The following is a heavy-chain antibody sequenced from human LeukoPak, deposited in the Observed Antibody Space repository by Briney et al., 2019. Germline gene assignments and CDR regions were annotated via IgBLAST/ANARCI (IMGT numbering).Heavy chain of an antibody. J-gene: IGHJ4*02. CDR2: MNPNSGNT. V-gene: IGHV1-8*01. CDR3: ARNWKGSRYSGYGNFDY. D-gene: IGHD5-12*01. CDR1: GYTFTSYD. Sequence: ASVKVSCKASGYTFTSYDINWVRQATGQGLEWMGWMNPNSGNTGYAQKFQGRVTMTRNTSISTAYVELSSLRSEDTAVYYCARNWKGSRYSGYGNFDYWGQGTLVTVSS.